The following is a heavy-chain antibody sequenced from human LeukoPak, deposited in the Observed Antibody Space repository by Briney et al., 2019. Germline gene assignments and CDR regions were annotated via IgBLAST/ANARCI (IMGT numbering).Heavy chain of an antibody. V-gene: IGHV4-39*01. CDR2: IYYSGST. CDR3: ARHRRGGYGGNSGVDY. J-gene: IGHJ4*02. Sequence: SETLSLTCTVSGGSISSSSYYWGWIRQPPGKGLEWIGSIYYSGSTYYNPSLKSRVTISVDTSKNQFSLKLSPVTAADTAVYYCARHRRGGYGGNSGVDYWGQGTLVTVSS. D-gene: IGHD4-23*01. CDR1: GGSISSSSYY.